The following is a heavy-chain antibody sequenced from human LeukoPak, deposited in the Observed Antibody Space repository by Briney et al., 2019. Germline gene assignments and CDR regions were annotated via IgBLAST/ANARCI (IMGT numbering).Heavy chain of an antibody. Sequence: GGSLRLSCAGSGFTFSTTAMSWVRQAPGKGLEWVSAISANGDDTFYADSVKGRFTVSRDNSKNMLYLQMNSLRAEDTAVYYCARDLYGSLDYWGQGTLVTVSS. CDR3: ARDLYGSLDY. J-gene: IGHJ4*02. V-gene: IGHV3-23*01. CDR1: GFTFSTTA. CDR2: ISANGDDT. D-gene: IGHD4-17*01.